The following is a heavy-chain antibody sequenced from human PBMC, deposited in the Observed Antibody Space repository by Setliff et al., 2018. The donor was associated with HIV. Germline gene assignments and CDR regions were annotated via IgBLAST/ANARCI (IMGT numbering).Heavy chain of an antibody. V-gene: IGHV1-24*01. CDR1: GYTLTEVS. Sequence: ASVKVSCKISGYTLTEVSMHWVRQAPGKGLEWMGYFDPQDGKTIYAQKFQGRVAMTRNTSINTAYMELSSLRSEDTAVYYCARGRVMVYANRRYYYYMDVWGKGTTVTVSS. CDR2: FDPQDGKT. J-gene: IGHJ6*03. CDR3: ARGRVMVYANRRYYYYMDV. D-gene: IGHD2-8*01.